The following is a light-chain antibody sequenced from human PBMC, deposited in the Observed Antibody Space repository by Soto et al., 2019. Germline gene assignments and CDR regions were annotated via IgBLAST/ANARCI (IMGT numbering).Light chain of an antibody. Sequence: QSALTQPPSASGSPGQSVTISCTGSNVGEYDYVSWYQQHPGKAPKLMIHEVTKRPSGVPDRFSGSKSGNTASLTVSGLQAEDEADYYCSSYTTTNSYVFGTGTKVTVL. CDR3: SSYTTTNSYV. CDR1: NVGEYDY. J-gene: IGLJ1*01. V-gene: IGLV2-8*01. CDR2: EVT.